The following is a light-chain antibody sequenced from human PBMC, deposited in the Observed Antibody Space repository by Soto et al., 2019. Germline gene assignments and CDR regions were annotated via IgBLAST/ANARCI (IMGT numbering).Light chain of an antibody. V-gene: IGKV3-11*01. J-gene: IGKJ4*01. CDR3: QQRSNWPLT. CDR2: DAS. Sequence: EIVLTQYPATLSLSPGERATLSCRASQSVSSYLAWYQWKPGQAPRLLIYDASNRATGIPARFSGSGSGTDFTLTISSLEPEDFAVYYCQQRSNWPLTFGGGTKVEIK. CDR1: QSVSSY.